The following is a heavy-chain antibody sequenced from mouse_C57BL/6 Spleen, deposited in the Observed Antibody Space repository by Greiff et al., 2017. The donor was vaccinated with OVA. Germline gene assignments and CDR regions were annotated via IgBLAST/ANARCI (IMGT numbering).Heavy chain of an antibody. D-gene: IGHD1-1*01. J-gene: IGHJ4*01. Sequence: DVKLVESGGGLVKPGGSLKLSCAASGFTFSDYGMHWVRQAPEKGLEWVAYISSGSSTIYYADTVKGRFTISRDNAKNTLFLQMTSLRSEDTAMYYCARGGDYYYYAMDYWGQGTSVTVSS. CDR1: GFTFSDYG. CDR2: ISSGSSTI. CDR3: ARGGDYYYYAMDY. V-gene: IGHV5-17*01.